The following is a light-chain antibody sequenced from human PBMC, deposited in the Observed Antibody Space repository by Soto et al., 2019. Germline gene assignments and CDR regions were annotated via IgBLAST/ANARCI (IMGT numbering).Light chain of an antibody. J-gene: IGKJ5*01. CDR1: QSVSSY. Sequence: EIVLNQSPPTLSLSPGERATLSCRASQSVSSYLAWYQRKPGQAPRLLIYDASNRAPGIPARFSGSGSGTDFTLTISSLEPEDVAVYYCKQRSNWPLITFGQGTRLEIK. CDR2: DAS. CDR3: KQRSNWPLIT. V-gene: IGKV3-11*01.